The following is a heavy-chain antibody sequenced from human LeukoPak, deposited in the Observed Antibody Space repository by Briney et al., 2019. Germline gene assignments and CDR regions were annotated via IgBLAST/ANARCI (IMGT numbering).Heavy chain of an antibody. V-gene: IGHV3-33*01. D-gene: IGHD6-6*01. CDR3: ARGGKSARPDY. J-gene: IGHJ4*02. CDR1: GFSFSSNA. Sequence: PGRSLRLSCAASGFSFSSNAMHWVRQAPGKGLEWLAIIWYDGSNEYYADSVKGRFTISRDNSKNTLYLQMNSLRAENTAVYYYARGGKSARPDYWGQGTLVIVSA. CDR2: IWYDGSNE.